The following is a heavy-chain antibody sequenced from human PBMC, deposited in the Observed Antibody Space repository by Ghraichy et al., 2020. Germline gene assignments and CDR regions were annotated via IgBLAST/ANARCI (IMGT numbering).Heavy chain of an antibody. J-gene: IGHJ4*02. D-gene: IGHD6-19*01. Sequence: SETLSLTCAVYGGSFSGYYWSWIRQPPGKGLEWIGEINHSGSTNYNPSLKSRVTISVDTSKNQFSLKLSSVTAADTAVYYCARGNKRGVGYSSGWYSNEVGGGGFDYWGQGTLVTVSS. V-gene: IGHV4-34*01. CDR1: GGSFSGYY. CDR2: INHSGST. CDR3: ARGNKRGVGYSSGWYSNEVGGGGFDY.